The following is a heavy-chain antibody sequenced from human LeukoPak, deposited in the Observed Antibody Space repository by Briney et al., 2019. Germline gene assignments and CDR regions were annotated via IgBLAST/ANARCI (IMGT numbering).Heavy chain of an antibody. D-gene: IGHD3-22*01. Sequence: GGSLRLSCAASGFTFSSYWMSWVRQAPGKGLEWVANIKQDGSEKYYVDSVKGRFTISRDNAKNSLYLQMNSLRAEDTAVYYCARPDYYDSSGYSRWGQGTLVTVSS. V-gene: IGHV3-7*01. CDR2: IKQDGSEK. CDR1: GFTFSSYW. J-gene: IGHJ4*02. CDR3: ARPDYYDSSGYSR.